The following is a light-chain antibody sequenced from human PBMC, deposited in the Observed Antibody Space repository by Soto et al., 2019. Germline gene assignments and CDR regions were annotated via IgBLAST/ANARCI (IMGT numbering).Light chain of an antibody. CDR1: RSNIGSSN. V-gene: IGLV1-44*01. CDR3: AVWDDSLKAYI. J-gene: IGLJ1*01. Sequence: LYPPPSATGATGQRVTISCSGSRSNIGSSNVNWFQQFPGTAPKLIITFSDQRPSGVPDRFSGSKSGTSGSLAISGLQSEDEADYYCAVWDDSLKAYIFGAGTKVTVL. CDR2: FSD.